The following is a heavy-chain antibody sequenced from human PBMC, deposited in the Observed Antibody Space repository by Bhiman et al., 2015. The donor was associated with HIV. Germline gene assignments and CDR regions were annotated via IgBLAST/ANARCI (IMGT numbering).Heavy chain of an antibody. CDR2: ISSSGTYI. V-gene: IGHV3-21*01. CDR1: GFTFSSYS. CDR3: ARSNYLGAYDI. Sequence: EVQLVESGGGLVKPGGSLRLSCAASGFTFSSYSMNWVRQAPGKGLQWVSSISSSGTYIYYGDSMKGRFTISRDNAKNSLYLQMNSLRAEDTAVYYCARSNYLGAYDIWGQGTPVTVSS. D-gene: IGHD3-16*01. J-gene: IGHJ4*02.